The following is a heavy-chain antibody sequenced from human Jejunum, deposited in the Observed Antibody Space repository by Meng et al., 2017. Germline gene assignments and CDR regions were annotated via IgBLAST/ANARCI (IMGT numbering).Heavy chain of an antibody. CDR2: INGGNGNT. CDR3: ARDLPYNNFWRNWFDP. J-gene: IGHJ5*02. V-gene: IGHV1-3*01. Sequence: LLVRVGAEVKKPGASVKVACNASAYIFTSYGMHWVPQAPGQRLECMGWINGGNGNTKYSQKCQGRVTITRDKSSNTAYMELISLTSKATAEYYCARDLPYNNFWRNWFDPWGQGTLVTVSS. CDR1: AYIFTSYG. D-gene: IGHD1-14*01.